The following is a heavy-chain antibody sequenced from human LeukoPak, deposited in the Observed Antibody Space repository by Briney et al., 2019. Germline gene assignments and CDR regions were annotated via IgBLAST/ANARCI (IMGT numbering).Heavy chain of an antibody. CDR3: ARDGDGSGSDLDY. V-gene: IGHV3-30*03. D-gene: IGHD3-10*01. CDR2: ISYDGSNK. Sequence: GRSLRLSCAASGFTFSSYGMHWVRQAPGKGLEWVAVISYDGSNKYYADSVKGRFTISRDNSKNTLYLQMNSLRAEDTAVYYCARDGDGSGSDLDYWGQGTLVTVSS. CDR1: GFTFSSYG. J-gene: IGHJ4*02.